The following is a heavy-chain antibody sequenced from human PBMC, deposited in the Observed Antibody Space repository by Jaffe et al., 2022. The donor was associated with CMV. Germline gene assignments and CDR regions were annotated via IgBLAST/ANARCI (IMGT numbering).Heavy chain of an antibody. D-gene: IGHD3-9*01. Sequence: QVQLVESGGGVVQPGRSLRLSCAASGFTFSSYGMHWVRQAPGKGLEWVAVIWYDGSNKYYADSVKGRFTISRDNSKNTLYLQMNSLRAEDTAVYYCALGGRYFDWLLGDWGQGTLVTVSS. CDR1: GFTFSSYG. CDR3: ALGGRYFDWLLGD. CDR2: IWYDGSNK. V-gene: IGHV3-33*01. J-gene: IGHJ4*02.